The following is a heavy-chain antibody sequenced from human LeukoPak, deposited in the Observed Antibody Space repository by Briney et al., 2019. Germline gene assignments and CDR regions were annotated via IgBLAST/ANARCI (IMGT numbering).Heavy chain of an antibody. CDR3: AKGDLGFSSWFDP. V-gene: IGHV3-23*01. J-gene: IGHJ5*02. D-gene: IGHD2-21*02. CDR1: GFTFSSYA. Sequence: GGSLRLSCAASGFTFSSYAMSWVRQAPGKGLEWVSAISGSGGGTYYADSVKGRCTISRDNSKNTLYLQMNSLRAEDTAVYYCAKGDLGFSSWFDPWGQGTLVTVSS. CDR2: ISGSGGGT.